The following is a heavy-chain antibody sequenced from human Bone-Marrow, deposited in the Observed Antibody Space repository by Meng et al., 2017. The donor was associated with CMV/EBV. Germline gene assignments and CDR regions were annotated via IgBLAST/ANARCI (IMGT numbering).Heavy chain of an antibody. CDR3: ARDNGPSGSYYENWFDP. V-gene: IGHV1-2*02. CDR1: GYTFTGYY. Sequence: ASVKVSCKASGYTFTGYYMHWVRQAPGQGLEWMGWINPNSGGTNYAQKFQGRVTMTRDTSISTAYMELSRLRPDDTAVYYCARDNGPSGSYYENWFDPWGQGTLVTVSS. J-gene: IGHJ5*02. CDR2: INPNSGGT. D-gene: IGHD1-26*01.